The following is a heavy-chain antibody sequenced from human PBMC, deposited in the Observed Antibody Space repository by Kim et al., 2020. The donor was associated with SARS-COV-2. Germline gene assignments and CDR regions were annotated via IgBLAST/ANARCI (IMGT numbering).Heavy chain of an antibody. J-gene: IGHJ4*02. CDR2: IFRGGNL. D-gene: IGHD6-6*01. CDR1: AFTVSSNS. CDR3: AGWTSSSWFDY. Sequence: GGSLRLSCAASAFTVSSNSMGWVRQAPGKGLEWVSVIFRGGNLDYAASVRGRCTISRDRSKNTLYLQMNSLRVDDTAVYYCAGWTSSSWFDYWGQGTRVTVSS. V-gene: IGHV3-53*01.